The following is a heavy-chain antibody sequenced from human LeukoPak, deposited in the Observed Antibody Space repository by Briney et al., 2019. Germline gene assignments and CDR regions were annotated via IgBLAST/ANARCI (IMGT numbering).Heavy chain of an antibody. J-gene: IGHJ5*01. CDR2: VYYTGNA. Sequence: PSETLSLTCPVSGGSMNRGDHSWTWIRQSPGKGLEWIGYVYYTGNAYYNPSFKRRLTISLDTSKNQFSLRLRSVTAADTAFYYCARGIWSTYCLDSWGQGALVTVSS. CDR3: ARGIWSTYCLDS. V-gene: IGHV4-30-4*01. CDR1: GGSMNRGDHS. D-gene: IGHD3-3*01.